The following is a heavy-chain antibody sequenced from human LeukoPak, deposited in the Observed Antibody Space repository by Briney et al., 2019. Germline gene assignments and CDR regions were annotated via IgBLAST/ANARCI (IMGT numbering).Heavy chain of an antibody. Sequence: GGSLRLSCAASGFTFSSYAMSWVRQAPGKGLEWVSAISGSGGSTYYADSVKGRFTISRDNSKNTLYLQMNSLRAEDTAVYYCARDVVVVAATPWYYYYYYMDVWGKGTTVTVSS. CDR2: ISGSGGST. V-gene: IGHV3-23*01. D-gene: IGHD2-15*01. CDR3: ARDVVVVAATPWYYYYYYMDV. J-gene: IGHJ6*03. CDR1: GFTFSSYA.